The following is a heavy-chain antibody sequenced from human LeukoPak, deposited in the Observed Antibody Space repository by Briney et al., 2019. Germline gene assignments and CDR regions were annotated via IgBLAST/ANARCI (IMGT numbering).Heavy chain of an antibody. D-gene: IGHD6-13*01. Sequence: GASVKVSCKASGYTFTSYYMHWVRQAPGQGLEWMGIINPSGGSTSYAQKFQGRVTMTRDMSTSTVYMELSSLRSEDTAVYYCARRMYSSSWPYYYYYMDVWGKGTTVTVSS. CDR2: INPSGGST. CDR3: ARRMYSSSWPYYYYYMDV. J-gene: IGHJ6*03. V-gene: IGHV1-46*01. CDR1: GYTFTSYY.